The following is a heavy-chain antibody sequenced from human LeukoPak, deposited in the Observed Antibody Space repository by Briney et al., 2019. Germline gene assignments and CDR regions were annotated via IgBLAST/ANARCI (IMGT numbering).Heavy chain of an antibody. D-gene: IGHD2-21*02. Sequence: GGSLRLSCAASGFTFSNYAMSWVRQAPGKGLEWVSVMSGSGGSTYYADSVKGRFTISRDNSKNALSLQMNSLRAEDTAVYYCAKSGLVTAIRSYFDYWGQGTLVTVSS. CDR3: AKSGLVTAIRSYFDY. CDR2: MSGSGGST. J-gene: IGHJ4*02. CDR1: GFTFSNYA. V-gene: IGHV3-23*01.